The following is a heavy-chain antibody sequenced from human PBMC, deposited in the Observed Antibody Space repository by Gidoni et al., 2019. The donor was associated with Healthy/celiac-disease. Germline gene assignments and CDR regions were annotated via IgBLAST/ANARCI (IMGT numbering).Heavy chain of an antibody. V-gene: IGHV3-23*01. D-gene: IGHD6-19*01. J-gene: IGHJ4*02. CDR3: AKDRVAVADTFDY. Sequence: EVQLLESGGGLVQPGGSLRLSCAASGFTFSSDAMSWVRQAPGKGLEWVSAISGMGGRTYYADSVKGRFTISRDNSKNTLYLQMNSLRAEDTAVYYCAKDRVAVADTFDYWGQGTLVTVSS. CDR1: GFTFSSDA. CDR2: ISGMGGRT.